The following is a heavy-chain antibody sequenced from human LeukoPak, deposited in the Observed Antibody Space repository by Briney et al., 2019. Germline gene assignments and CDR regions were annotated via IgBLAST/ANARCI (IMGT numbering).Heavy chain of an antibody. D-gene: IGHD3-22*01. V-gene: IGHV3-30*02. CDR2: IRYDRRNQ. Sequence: GGSLRLSCAASGFTFSSYGMHWVRQAPGKGLEWVAFIRYDRRNQYYADSVKGRFTISRDNSKNTLYLQMNSLRAEDTAVYYCAKDYSDSSGYFRVPHVFDFWGQGTLVTVSS. J-gene: IGHJ4*02. CDR3: AKDYSDSSGYFRVPHVFDF. CDR1: GFTFSSYG.